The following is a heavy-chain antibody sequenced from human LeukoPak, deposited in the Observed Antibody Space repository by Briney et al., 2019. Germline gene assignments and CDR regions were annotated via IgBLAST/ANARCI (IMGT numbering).Heavy chain of an antibody. CDR3: AREYSSSDYFDY. D-gene: IGHD6-6*01. Sequence: SGTLSLTCAVSGDSISTNHWWSWVRQPPGKGLEWIGEVYHSGSTNYSPSLKSRVTISVDTSKNQFSLKLSSVTAADTAVYYCAREYSSSDYFDYWGQGTLVTVSS. V-gene: IGHV4-4*02. CDR1: GDSISTNHW. CDR2: VYHSGST. J-gene: IGHJ4*02.